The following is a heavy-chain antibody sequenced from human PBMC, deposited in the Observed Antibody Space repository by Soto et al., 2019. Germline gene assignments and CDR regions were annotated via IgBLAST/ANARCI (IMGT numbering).Heavy chain of an antibody. V-gene: IGHV3-48*01. CDR1: GFTFSSYG. D-gene: IGHD2-2*01. Sequence: GGSLSLSCAASGFTFSSYGMNWVRQTPGKGLEWVSYISSSSSTIYYADSVKGRFTISRDNAKNSLYLQMNSLRAEDTAVYYCVRLNPRYCSSTSCYENWFDPWGQGTLVTSPQ. J-gene: IGHJ5*02. CDR2: ISSSSSTI. CDR3: VRLNPRYCSSTSCYENWFDP.